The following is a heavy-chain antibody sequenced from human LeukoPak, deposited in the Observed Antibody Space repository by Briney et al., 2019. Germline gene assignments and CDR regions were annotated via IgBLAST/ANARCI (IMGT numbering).Heavy chain of an antibody. CDR2: ISGSGGST. J-gene: IGHJ4*02. CDR3: AKVLGIAAAGTVDY. V-gene: IGHV3-23*01. CDR1: GFTFSSYA. D-gene: IGHD6-13*01. Sequence: GGSLRLSCATSGFTFSSYAMSWVRQAPGKGLEWVSAISGSGGSTYYADSVKGRFTISRDNSKNTLYLQMNSLRAEDPAVYYCAKVLGIAAAGTVDYWGQGTLVTVSS.